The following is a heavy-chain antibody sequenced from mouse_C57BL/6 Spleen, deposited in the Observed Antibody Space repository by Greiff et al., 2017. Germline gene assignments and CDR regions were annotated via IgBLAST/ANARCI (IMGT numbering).Heavy chain of an antibody. Sequence: EVQLVESGGDLVKPGGSLKLSCAASGFTFSSYGMSWVRQTPDKRLEWVATISSGGSYTYYPDSVKGRFTISRDNAKNTLYLQMSSLKSEDTAMYYCARHEDYDVYAMDYWGQGTSVTVSS. CDR2: ISSGGSYT. CDR3: ARHEDYDVYAMDY. CDR1: GFTFSSYG. V-gene: IGHV5-6*01. J-gene: IGHJ4*01. D-gene: IGHD2-4*01.